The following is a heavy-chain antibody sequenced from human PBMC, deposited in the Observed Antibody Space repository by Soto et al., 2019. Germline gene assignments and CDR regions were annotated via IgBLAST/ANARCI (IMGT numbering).Heavy chain of an antibody. CDR3: AKDGLWFGEFADYYGMDV. D-gene: IGHD3-10*01. Sequence: QVQLVESGGGVVQPGRSLRLSCAASGFTFSSYGMHWVRQAPGKGLEWVAVISYDGSNKFYADSVKGRFTISRDNSKNTLYLQMNSLRAEDTAVYYWAKDGLWFGEFADYYGMDVWGQGTTVTVSS. V-gene: IGHV3-30*18. J-gene: IGHJ6*02. CDR2: ISYDGSNK. CDR1: GFTFSSYG.